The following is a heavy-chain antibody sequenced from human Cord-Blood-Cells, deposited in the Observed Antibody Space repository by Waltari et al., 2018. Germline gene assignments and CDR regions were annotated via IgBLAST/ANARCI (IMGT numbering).Heavy chain of an antibody. J-gene: IGHJ4*02. V-gene: IGHV3-23*01. CDR3: AGSSSFLEAQYYFDY. Sequence: EVQLLESGGGLVQPGGSLRLSCAASGFNFSSYAMSWVRQAPGKGLEWVSAMSVGGGSTYYADSVKGRFTISRDNSKNTLYLQMNSLRAEDTAVYYCAGSSSFLEAQYYFDYWGQGTLVTVSS. CDR1: GFNFSSYA. CDR2: MSVGGGST. D-gene: IGHD6-13*01.